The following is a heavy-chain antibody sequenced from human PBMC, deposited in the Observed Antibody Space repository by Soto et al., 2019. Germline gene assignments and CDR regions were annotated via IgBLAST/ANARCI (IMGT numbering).Heavy chain of an antibody. D-gene: IGHD3-3*01. CDR1: GGSISSGGYY. V-gene: IGHV4-31*03. Sequence: SETLSLTCTVSGGSISSGGYYWSWIRQHPGKGLEWIGYIYYSGSTYYNPSLKSRVTISVDTSKNQFSLKLSSVTAADTAVYYCARAGNYDFWSGYPNRHNWFDPWGQGTLVTVSS. CDR3: ARAGNYDFWSGYPNRHNWFDP. J-gene: IGHJ5*02. CDR2: IYYSGST.